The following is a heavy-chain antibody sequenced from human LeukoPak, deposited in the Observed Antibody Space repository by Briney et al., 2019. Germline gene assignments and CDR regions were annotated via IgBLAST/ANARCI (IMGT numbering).Heavy chain of an antibody. Sequence: GGSLRLSCAASGFTFSGYYMSWIRQAPGKGLELLSYISGSGSSIVYADSVKGRFTISRDNAKNSLYLQMNSLRDEDTAVYYCARERLYGDYVDWGMDVWGQGTTVTVSS. CDR1: GFTFSGYY. CDR3: ARERLYGDYVDWGMDV. D-gene: IGHD4-17*01. V-gene: IGHV3-11*04. J-gene: IGHJ6*02. CDR2: ISGSGSSI.